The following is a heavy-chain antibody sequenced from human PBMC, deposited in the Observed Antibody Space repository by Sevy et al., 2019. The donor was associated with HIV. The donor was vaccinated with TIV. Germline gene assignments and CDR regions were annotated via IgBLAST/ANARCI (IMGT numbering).Heavy chain of an antibody. J-gene: IGHJ5*02. D-gene: IGHD3-16*01. CDR1: GGSMRNFY. CDR3: ARGGFVGWAGWTPGQRNWLDP. V-gene: IGHV4-59*13. Sequence: SETLSLTCSVSGGSMRNFYWSWIRQPPGKGLEWIGNVYYSGSTNYNPSLKRRVTMSVDTSKNKYSLKLSSVTAADTAVYYCARGGFVGWAGWTPGQRNWLDPWGQGTLVTVSS. CDR2: VYYSGST.